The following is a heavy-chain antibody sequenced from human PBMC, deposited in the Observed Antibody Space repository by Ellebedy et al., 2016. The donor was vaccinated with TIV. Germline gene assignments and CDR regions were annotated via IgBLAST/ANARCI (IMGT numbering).Heavy chain of an antibody. CDR1: GFTFDDYG. J-gene: IGHJ4*02. CDR3: ARHYDSSGYSYFDY. D-gene: IGHD3-22*01. V-gene: IGHV3-20*03. CDR2: INWNGGST. Sequence: GGSLRLXXAASGFTFDDYGMSWVRQAPGKGLEWVSGINWNGGSTGYADSVKGRFTISRDNAKNSLYLQMNSLRAEDTALYYCARHYDSSGYSYFDYWGQGTLVTVSS.